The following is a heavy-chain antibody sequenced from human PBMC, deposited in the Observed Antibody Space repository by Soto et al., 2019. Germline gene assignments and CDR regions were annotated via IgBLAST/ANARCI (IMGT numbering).Heavy chain of an antibody. V-gene: IGHV1-69*13. Sequence: SVKVYSKGYGGTFSSYAISWVSQAPGQRREWMGGIIPIFGTANYAQKFQGRVTITADESTSTAYMELSSLRSEDTAVYYCARKNCSGGSCYPDYYYYGMDVWGQGTTVTVSS. D-gene: IGHD2-15*01. CDR1: GGTFSSYA. CDR3: ARKNCSGGSCYPDYYYYGMDV. CDR2: IIPIFGTA. J-gene: IGHJ6*02.